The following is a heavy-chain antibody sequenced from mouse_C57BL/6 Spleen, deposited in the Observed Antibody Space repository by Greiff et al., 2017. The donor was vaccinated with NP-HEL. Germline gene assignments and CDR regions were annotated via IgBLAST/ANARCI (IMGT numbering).Heavy chain of an antibody. CDR1: GYTFTNYW. CDR3: ARASYYSNDAMDY. J-gene: IGHJ4*01. D-gene: IGHD2-5*01. V-gene: IGHV1-63*01. CDR2: IYPGGGYT. Sequence: QVQLQQSGAELVRPGTSVKMSCKASGYTFTNYWIGWAKQRPGHGLEWIGDIYPGGGYTNYNEKFKGKATLTADKSSSTAYMQFSSLTSEDSAIYYCARASYYSNDAMDYWGQGTSVTVSS.